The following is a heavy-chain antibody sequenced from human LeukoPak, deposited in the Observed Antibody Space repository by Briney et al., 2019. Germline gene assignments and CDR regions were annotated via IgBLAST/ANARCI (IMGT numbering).Heavy chain of an antibody. D-gene: IGHD3-10*01. CDR1: GFTFSSYW. CDR2: INSDGSST. V-gene: IGHV3-74*01. Sequence: GGSLRLSCAASGFTFSSYWMHWVRQAPEKGLVWVSRINSDGSSTTYADSVKGRFTISRDNAKNSLYLQMNSLRAEDTALYYCARSLWFGVPNYYYYMDVWGKGTTVTVSS. CDR3: ARSLWFGVPNYYYYMDV. J-gene: IGHJ6*03.